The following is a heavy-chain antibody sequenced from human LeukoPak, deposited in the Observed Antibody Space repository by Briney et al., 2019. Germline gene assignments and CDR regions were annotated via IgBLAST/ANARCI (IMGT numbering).Heavy chain of an antibody. V-gene: IGHV3-21*04. CDR1: GFSFSSYS. J-gene: IGHJ5*02. Sequence: GGSLRLSCAASGFSFSSYSMNWARQAPGKGLEWVSSISSSSTFISYADSVKGRFTISRDNAKNSLYLQMNSLTAEDTAVYYCARDRSVAGTVNSWGQGTLVTVSS. CDR2: ISSSSTFI. CDR3: ARDRSVAGTVNS. D-gene: IGHD6-19*01.